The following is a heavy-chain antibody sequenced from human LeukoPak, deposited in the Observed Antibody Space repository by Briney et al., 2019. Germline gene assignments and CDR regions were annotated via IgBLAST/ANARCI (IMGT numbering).Heavy chain of an antibody. CDR3: ARAGENSGFDY. V-gene: IGHV3-21*01. CDR1: RFTFTNYS. CDR2: ISSLSNYI. J-gene: IGHJ4*02. Sequence: GGSLRLSCAASRFTFTNYSMNWVRQAPGKGLEWVSSISSLSNYIYYADSVKGRFTISRDNAKNSLYLQMNSLRAEDTSLDYCARAGENSGFDYWGQGTLVIVSS. D-gene: IGHD6-19*01.